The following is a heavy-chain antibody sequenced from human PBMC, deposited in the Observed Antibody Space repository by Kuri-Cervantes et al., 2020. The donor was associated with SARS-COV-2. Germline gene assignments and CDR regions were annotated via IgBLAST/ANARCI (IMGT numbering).Heavy chain of an antibody. Sequence: GGSLRLSCGASRLTFRSHAMHWVRQAPGKGLEWVALISYDGSNKYYADSVKGRFIISRGNSKNTLYLQMNSLRVEDTAVYCCARDPAYCSSGSCFGYYYYYMDVWGKGTTVTVSS. V-gene: IGHV3-30-3*01. CDR1: RLTFRSHA. D-gene: IGHD2-15*01. J-gene: IGHJ6*03. CDR3: ARDPAYCSSGSCFGYYYYYMDV. CDR2: ISYDGSNK.